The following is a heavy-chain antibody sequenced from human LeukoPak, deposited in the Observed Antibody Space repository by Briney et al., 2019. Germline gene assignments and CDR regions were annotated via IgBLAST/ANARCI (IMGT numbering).Heavy chain of an antibody. J-gene: IGHJ3*02. Sequence: SETLSLTCAVSGGSISSSNWWSWVRQPPGKGLEWIGGIYHSGSTNYNPSLKSRVTISVDKSKNQFSLKLSSVTGADTAVYYCARVKYYYDSSGYGENAFDIWGQGTMVTVSS. CDR1: GGSISSSNW. CDR3: ARVKYYYDSSGYGENAFDI. D-gene: IGHD3-22*01. CDR2: IYHSGST. V-gene: IGHV4-4*02.